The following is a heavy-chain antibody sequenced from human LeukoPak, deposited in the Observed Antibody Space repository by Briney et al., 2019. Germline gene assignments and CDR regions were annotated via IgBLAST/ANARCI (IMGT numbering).Heavy chain of an antibody. CDR3: ARGRSFYSSSWFDY. V-gene: IGHV4-31*03. CDR1: GGSISRGGDY. Sequence: SETLSLTCTVSGGSISRGGDYWTWIRQHPGKGLEWIGNTYYGGNTYYNPSLKSRGTISIDTSKNQFSLKLTSVTAADTAVYYCARGRSFYSSSWFDYWGQGTLVTVSS. J-gene: IGHJ4*02. D-gene: IGHD6-13*01. CDR2: TYYGGNT.